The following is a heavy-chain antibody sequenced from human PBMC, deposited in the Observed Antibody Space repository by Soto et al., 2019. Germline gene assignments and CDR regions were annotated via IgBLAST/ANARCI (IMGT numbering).Heavy chain of an antibody. CDR3: AKAWMDKARQRYFDH. CDR2: ISGSGGGT. J-gene: IGHJ4*02. CDR1: GFTFSSYA. Sequence: EMQLLESGGGLVQPGGSLRLSCAASGFTFSSYAMSWVRQAPGKGLEWVSAISGSGGGTYYADSVKGRFTISRDNSKNTLYLQMNSLRAEDTAVYSCAKAWMDKARQRYFDHWGQGTLVTVSS. V-gene: IGHV3-23*01. D-gene: IGHD5-12*01.